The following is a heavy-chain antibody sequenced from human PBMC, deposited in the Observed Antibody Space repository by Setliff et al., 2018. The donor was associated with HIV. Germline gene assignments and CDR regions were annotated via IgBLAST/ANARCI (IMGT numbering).Heavy chain of an antibody. Sequence: ASVKVSCKASGYTFNNYYMHWVRQAPGQGLEWMGIINPSDNRTYYAQKFQGRVTMTRDTSTSSVYMELRSLRSEDTAVYYCARARGFGFDYWGQGTLVTVSS. CDR3: ARARGFGFDY. CDR1: GYTFNNYY. D-gene: IGHD3-10*01. CDR2: INPSDNRT. J-gene: IGHJ4*02. V-gene: IGHV1-46*02.